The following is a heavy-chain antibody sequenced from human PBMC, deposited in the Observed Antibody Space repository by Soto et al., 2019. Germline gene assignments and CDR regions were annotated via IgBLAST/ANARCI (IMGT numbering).Heavy chain of an antibody. D-gene: IGHD3-9*01. CDR2: ISYSGTT. CDR3: AADTTGYYTDY. V-gene: IGHV4-31*03. J-gene: IGHJ4*02. Sequence: SETLSLTCTVSGDSIISGSYYWSWIRQLPGKGLEWIGYISYSGTTYYNPSLKSRVIISVDTSKNQFSLKLSSVTAADTAVYYCAADTTGYYTDYWGLGTLVTVSS. CDR1: GDSIISGSYY.